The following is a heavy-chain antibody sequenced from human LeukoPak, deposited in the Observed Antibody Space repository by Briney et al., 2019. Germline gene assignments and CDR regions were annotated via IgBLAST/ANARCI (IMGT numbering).Heavy chain of an antibody. CDR1: GGSISSYY. J-gene: IGHJ4*02. V-gene: IGHV4-4*09. CDR2: IYTSGST. Sequence: SETLSLTCTVSGGSISSYYWSWIRQPPGKGLEWIGYIYTSGSTNYNPSLKSRVTISVDTSKNQFSLKLSSVTAANTAVYYCARGGGYFDYWGQGTLVTVSS. CDR3: ARGGGYFDY. D-gene: IGHD4-23*01.